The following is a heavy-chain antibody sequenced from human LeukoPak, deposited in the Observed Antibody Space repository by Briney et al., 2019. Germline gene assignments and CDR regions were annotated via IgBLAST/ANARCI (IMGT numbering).Heavy chain of an antibody. CDR2: IWYDGSNK. CDR3: AKGRGYSGYQKVDY. D-gene: IGHD5-12*01. Sequence: GRSLRLSCAASGFTFSSYGMHWVRQAPGQGLEWVAVIWYDGSNKYYADSVKGRFTISRDNSKNTLYLQMNSLRAEDTAVYYCAKGRGYSGYQKVDYWGQGTLVTVSS. V-gene: IGHV3-33*06. CDR1: GFTFSSYG. J-gene: IGHJ4*02.